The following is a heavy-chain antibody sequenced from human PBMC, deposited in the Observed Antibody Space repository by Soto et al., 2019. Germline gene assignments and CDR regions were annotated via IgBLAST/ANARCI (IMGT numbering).Heavy chain of an antibody. CDR1: GGTFSSYA. D-gene: IGHD3-22*01. CDR3: ARVGIYYYDSSGYPGYFDY. Sequence: QVQLVQSGAEVKKPGSSVKVSCKASGGTFSSYAISWVRQAPGQGLEWMGGIIPIFGTANYAQKFQGRVTITADESTRTAYMELSSLRSEDTAVYYCARVGIYYYDSSGYPGYFDYWGQGSLVTVSS. CDR2: IIPIFGTA. J-gene: IGHJ4*02. V-gene: IGHV1-69*01.